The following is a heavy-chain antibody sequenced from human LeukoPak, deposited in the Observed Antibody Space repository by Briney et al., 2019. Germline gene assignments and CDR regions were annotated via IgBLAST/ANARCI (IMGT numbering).Heavy chain of an antibody. V-gene: IGHV4-38-2*01. CDR1: GYSISSGYY. J-gene: IGHJ5*02. D-gene: IGHD3-3*01. Sequence: SETLSLTCAVSGYSISSGYYWGWIRQPPGKGLEWIGSIYHSGSTYYNPSLKSRVTISVDTSKNQFSLKLSSVTAADTAVYYCARLVSLDYDFWGGYGQLFDPWGQGTLVTVSS. CDR3: ARLVSLDYDFWGGYGQLFDP. CDR2: IYHSGST.